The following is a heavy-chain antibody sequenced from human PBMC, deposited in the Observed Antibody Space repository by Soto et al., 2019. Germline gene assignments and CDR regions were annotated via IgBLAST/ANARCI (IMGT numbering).Heavy chain of an antibody. J-gene: IGHJ5*01. CDR3: ARGYPRSILSTSLTTSYWFDS. D-gene: IGHD2-21*01. CDR1: GESLRGYY. CDR2: INHRGTT. Sequence: QVQLQQWGTGLLKPSETLSLHCAVYGESLRGYYWSWIRQTPAMGLEWIGEINHRGTTNHDSSLTSRDFISIDTSKNQVSLRLNYVTAADTAVYYCARGYPRSILSTSLTTSYWFDSWGQGTLVTVSS. V-gene: IGHV4-34*01.